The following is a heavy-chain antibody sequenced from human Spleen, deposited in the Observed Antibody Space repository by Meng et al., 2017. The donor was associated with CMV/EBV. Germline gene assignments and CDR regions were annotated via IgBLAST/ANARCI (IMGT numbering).Heavy chain of an antibody. Sequence: GESLKISCAASGFTFSSYGMHWVRQAPGKGLEWVAFIRYDGSNKHYADSVKGRFTISRDNSKNTLYLQMNSLRAEDTAVYYCAKDPCSSTSLNWFDPWGQGTLVTVSS. CDR2: IRYDGSNK. J-gene: IGHJ5*02. CDR3: AKDPCSSTSLNWFDP. CDR1: GFTFSSYG. D-gene: IGHD2-2*01. V-gene: IGHV3-30*02.